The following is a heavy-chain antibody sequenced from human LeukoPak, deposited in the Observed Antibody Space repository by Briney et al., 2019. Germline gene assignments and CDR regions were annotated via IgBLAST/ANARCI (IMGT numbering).Heavy chain of an antibody. J-gene: IGHJ4*02. Sequence: PGRSLRLSCAASGFTFSSYAMHWVRQAPGKGLEWVAVISYDGSNKYYADSVKGRFTISRDNSKNTLYLQMNSLRAEDTAVYYCARGYSSSWSPTVYWGQGTLVTVSS. V-gene: IGHV3-30*04. D-gene: IGHD6-13*01. CDR1: GFTFSSYA. CDR3: ARGYSSSWSPTVY. CDR2: ISYDGSNK.